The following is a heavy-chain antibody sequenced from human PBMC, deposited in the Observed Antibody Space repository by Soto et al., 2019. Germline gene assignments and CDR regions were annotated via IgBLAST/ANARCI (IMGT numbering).Heavy chain of an antibody. Sequence: QVQLQQWGAGLLKPSETLSLTCAVYGGSFSGYYWSWIRQPRGKGLEWIGEINHSGSTNYNPSLKSRVTISVDTSKNQFSLMLSSVTAADTAVYYCARVEDSSGYYSHFDYWGQGTLVTVSS. CDR3: ARVEDSSGYYSHFDY. CDR2: INHSGST. CDR1: GGSFSGYY. V-gene: IGHV4-34*01. D-gene: IGHD3-22*01. J-gene: IGHJ4*02.